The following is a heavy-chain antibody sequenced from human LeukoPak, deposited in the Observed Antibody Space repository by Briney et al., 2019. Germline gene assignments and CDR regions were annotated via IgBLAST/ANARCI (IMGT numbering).Heavy chain of an antibody. D-gene: IGHD6-19*01. CDR1: EFTFSSYA. CDR2: ISSGGSND. V-gene: IGHV3-30-3*01. CDR3: ARETDSGVPDY. Sequence: PGGSLRLSCAASEFTFSSYAMHWVRQAPGKGLEWVAVISSGGSNDYYADSVKGRFTISRDNSKNTLYLQMNSLGTEDTAVYYCARETDSGVPDYWGQGTLVTVSS. J-gene: IGHJ4*02.